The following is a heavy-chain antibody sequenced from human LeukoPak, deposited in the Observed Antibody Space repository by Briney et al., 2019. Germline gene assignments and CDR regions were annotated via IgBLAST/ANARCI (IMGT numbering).Heavy chain of an antibody. CDR3: ARVVPAARGTLRIDP. CDR1: GGSISSSNW. Sequence: PSETLSLTCAVSGGSISSSNWWSWVRQPPGKGLEWIGEIYHSGSTNYNPSLKSRVTISVDKSKNQFSLKLSSVTAADTAVYYCARVVPAARGTLRIDPWGQGTLVTVSS. CDR2: IYHSGST. V-gene: IGHV4-4*02. D-gene: IGHD2-2*01. J-gene: IGHJ5*02.